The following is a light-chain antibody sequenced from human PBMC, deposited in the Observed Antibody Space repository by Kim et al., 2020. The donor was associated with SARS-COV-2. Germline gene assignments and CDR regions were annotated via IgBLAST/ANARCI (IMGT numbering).Light chain of an antibody. Sequence: QSALTQPPSASGSPGQSVTISCTGTSSDVGNYKYVSWYQQHPGKAPKLMIYEVSQRTSGVPDRFSGSKSGNTASLTVSGLQAEDEADYSCCSYAGSNNFEVLFGGGTQLTVL. CDR1: SSDVGNYKY. CDR3: CSYAGSNNFEVL. CDR2: EVS. J-gene: IGLJ2*01. V-gene: IGLV2-8*01.